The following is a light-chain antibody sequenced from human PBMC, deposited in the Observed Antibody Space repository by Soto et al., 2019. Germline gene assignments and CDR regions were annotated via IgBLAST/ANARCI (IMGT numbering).Light chain of an antibody. CDR2: GAS. CDR1: QSVLASSNNKHL. V-gene: IGKV4-1*01. CDR3: HKYYSSPLT. J-gene: IGKJ4*01. Sequence: DIVMTQSQDSLAMSLGERATINCKSSQSVLASSNNKHLLAWYQQKPGQPPKLLIYGASTRESGVPDRFRGSGSGTDFTLPISSLQAEDVAVYYCHKYYSSPLTFGGGTNVEIK.